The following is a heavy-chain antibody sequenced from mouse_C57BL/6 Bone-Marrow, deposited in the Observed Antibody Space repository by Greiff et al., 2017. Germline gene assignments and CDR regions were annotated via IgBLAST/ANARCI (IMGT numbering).Heavy chain of an antibody. CDR2: IRNKANNHAT. V-gene: IGHV6-6*01. D-gene: IGHD1-1*01. CDR1: GFTFSDAW. J-gene: IGHJ2*01. Sequence: EVMLVESGGGLVQPGGSLKLSCAASGFTFSDAWMDWVRQSPEKGLEWVADIRNKANNHATYYAESVKGRFTISRDDSKSSIYLQMNRLRAEDTGIYYCTRGIYYYDPYYFDYWGQGTTLTVSS. CDR3: TRGIYYYDPYYFDY.